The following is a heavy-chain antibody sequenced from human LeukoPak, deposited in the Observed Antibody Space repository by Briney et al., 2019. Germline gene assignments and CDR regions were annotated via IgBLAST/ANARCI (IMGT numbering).Heavy chain of an antibody. J-gene: IGHJ4*02. D-gene: IGHD3-9*01. CDR1: GYSFTSYW. CDR2: IYPGDSDT. Sequence: GESLKISCKGSGYSFTSYWIGWVRQMPGKGLEWMGIIYPGDSDTRYSPSFQGQVTISADKSISTAYLQWSSLKASDTAMYYCARSLGQDILTGYSYYFDYWGQGTLVTVSS. CDR3: ARSLGQDILTGYSYYFDY. V-gene: IGHV5-51*01.